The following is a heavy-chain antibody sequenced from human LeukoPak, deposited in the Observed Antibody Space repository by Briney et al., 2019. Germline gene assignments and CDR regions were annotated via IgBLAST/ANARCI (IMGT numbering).Heavy chain of an antibody. CDR3: AKVAPWGAVTTTDGFDY. CDR2: ISDSGAAT. V-gene: IGHV3-23*01. J-gene: IGHJ4*02. CDR1: GFSFSNYA. D-gene: IGHD4-17*01. Sequence: GGSLRLSCAASGFSFSNYAMSWVRQAPGKGLEWVSSISDSGAATYYADSVKGRFTISRDNSKNTLYLQLNSLGAEDTAVYYCAKVAPWGAVTTTDGFDYWGQGTLVTVSS.